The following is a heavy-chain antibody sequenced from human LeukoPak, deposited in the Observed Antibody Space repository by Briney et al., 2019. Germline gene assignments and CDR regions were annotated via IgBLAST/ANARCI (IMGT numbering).Heavy chain of an antibody. D-gene: IGHD6-19*01. CDR2: ISAYNGNT. CDR3: AKGTTEAVAPPFDP. CDR1: GYTFTSYG. J-gene: IGHJ5*02. V-gene: IGHV1-18*01. Sequence: ASVRVSCKASGYTFTSYGISWVRQAPGQGLEWMGWISAYNGNTNYAQKLQGRVTMTTDTSTSTAYMELRSLRSDDTAVYYCAKGTTEAVAPPFDPWGQGTLVTVSS.